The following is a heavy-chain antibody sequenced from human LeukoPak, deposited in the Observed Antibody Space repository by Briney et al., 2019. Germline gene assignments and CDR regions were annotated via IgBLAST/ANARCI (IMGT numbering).Heavy chain of an antibody. V-gene: IGHV4-39*01. CDR1: GGSISSSIHY. CDR3: ARYSGSYFDY. CDR2: ISESGTP. D-gene: IGHD3-10*01. J-gene: IGHJ4*02. Sequence: SETLSLTCTVSGGSISSSIHYWAWVRQPPGKGLEWLATISESGTPYYNPSLKTRVTISVDTSKIQFSLNLGSVTAADTAVYYCARYSGSYFDYWGQGSLVTVSS.